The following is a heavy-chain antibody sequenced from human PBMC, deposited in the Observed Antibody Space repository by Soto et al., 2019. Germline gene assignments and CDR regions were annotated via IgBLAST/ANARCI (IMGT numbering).Heavy chain of an antibody. Sequence: SLKISCKGSGYSFTSYWIGWVRQMPGKGLEWMGIIYPGDSDTRYSPSFQGQVTVSADKSISTAYLQWSSLKASDTAMYYCARHRHSSGWFPSNYYYGMDVWGQGTTVTVSS. V-gene: IGHV5-51*01. D-gene: IGHD6-19*01. CDR3: ARHRHSSGWFPSNYYYGMDV. CDR2: IYPGDSDT. J-gene: IGHJ6*02. CDR1: GYSFTSYW.